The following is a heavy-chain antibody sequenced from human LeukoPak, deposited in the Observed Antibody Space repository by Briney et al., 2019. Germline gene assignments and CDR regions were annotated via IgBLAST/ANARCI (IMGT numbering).Heavy chain of an antibody. D-gene: IGHD3-9*01. V-gene: IGHV3-23*01. J-gene: IGHJ5*02. CDR2: ISGSGGST. CDR3: AKERPDPDKPFDP. CDR1: GYTLTELS. Sequence: ASVKVSCKVSGYTLTELSMHWVRQAPGKGLEWVSAISGSGGSTYYADSVKGRFTISRDNSKNTLYLQMNSLRAEDTAVYYCAKERPDPDKPFDPWGQGTLVTVSS.